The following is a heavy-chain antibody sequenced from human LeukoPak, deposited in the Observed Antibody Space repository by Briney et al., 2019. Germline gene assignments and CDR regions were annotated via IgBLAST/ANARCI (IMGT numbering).Heavy chain of an antibody. Sequence: PGGSLRLSCAASGFTFSSYGMSWVRQAPGKGLEWVAVISYDGSNKYYADSVKGRFTISRDNSKNTLYLQMNSLRAEDTAVYYCARAPTYYYDSSGLLAYYFDYWGQGTLVTVSS. D-gene: IGHD3-22*01. J-gene: IGHJ4*02. CDR1: GFTFSSYG. V-gene: IGHV3-30*03. CDR3: ARAPTYYYDSSGLLAYYFDY. CDR2: ISYDGSNK.